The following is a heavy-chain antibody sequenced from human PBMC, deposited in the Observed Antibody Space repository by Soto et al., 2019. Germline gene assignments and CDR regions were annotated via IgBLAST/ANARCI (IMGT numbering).Heavy chain of an antibody. D-gene: IGHD3-10*01. V-gene: IGHV3-9*01. CDR2: ITWRSGAV. J-gene: IGHJ5*02. Sequence: EVQLMESGGGLVQPGRSLRLSCAASGFTFDEYAMHWVRQAPGKGLEWVSGITWRSGAVGYADSVKGRFTISRDNAKNSLYLQMNSLTTEDTGLYYCIKSQGNWFDPWGQGTLVTVSS. CDR1: GFTFDEYA. CDR3: IKSQGNWFDP.